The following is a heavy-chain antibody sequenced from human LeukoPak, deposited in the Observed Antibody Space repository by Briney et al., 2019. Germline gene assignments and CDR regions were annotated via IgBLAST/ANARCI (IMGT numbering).Heavy chain of an antibody. Sequence: SETLSLTCTVSGGSITSSNYYWGWIRLPPGKGLEWIGSIYYSGSTYYNPSLKSRVTISADTSKNQSSLKLSSVTAADTAVYYCARCYNNNWFDPWGQGTLVTVPS. CDR1: GGSITSSNYY. CDR3: ARCYNNNWFDP. CDR2: IYYSGST. D-gene: IGHD2-2*02. J-gene: IGHJ5*02. V-gene: IGHV4-39*07.